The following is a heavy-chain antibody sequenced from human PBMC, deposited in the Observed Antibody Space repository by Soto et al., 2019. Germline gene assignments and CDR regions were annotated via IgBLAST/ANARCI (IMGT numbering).Heavy chain of an antibody. CDR3: ARGVTGAARLHYYYGMDV. Sequence: SVKVSCKASGGTFSSYAISWVRQAPGQGLEWMGGIIPIFGTANYAQKFQGRVTITADESTSTAYMELSSLRSEDTAVYYCARGVTGAARLHYYYGMDVWGQGTTVTVSS. D-gene: IGHD6-6*01. J-gene: IGHJ6*02. CDR2: IIPIFGTA. CDR1: GGTFSSYA. V-gene: IGHV1-69*13.